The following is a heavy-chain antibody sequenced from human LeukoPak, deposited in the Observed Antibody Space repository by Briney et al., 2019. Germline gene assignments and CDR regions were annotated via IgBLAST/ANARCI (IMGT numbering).Heavy chain of an antibody. J-gene: IGHJ3*02. CDR3: ARAYYYGSGTFDI. Sequence: PSETLSLTCTVSGGSISPYYWSWIRQPPGKGLEWIGYIYYTGSTYYNPSLKSRVTISINTSKNQFSPKLSSVTAADTAVYYCARAYYYGSGTFDIWGQGTMVTVSS. V-gene: IGHV4-59*01. D-gene: IGHD3-10*01. CDR1: GGSISPYY. CDR2: IYYTGST.